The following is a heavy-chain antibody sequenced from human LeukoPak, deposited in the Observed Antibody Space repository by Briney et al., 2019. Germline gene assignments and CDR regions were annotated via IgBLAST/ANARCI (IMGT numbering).Heavy chain of an antibody. D-gene: IGHD3-10*01. CDR3: ARYVFSYGSGSYLAH. CDR2: INGSGGRT. Sequence: GGSLRLSCAASGFTFSNYGIAWVRQAPGKGLEWVTGINGSGGRTYYADSVKGRFTISRDNSKNTVYLQVNGLRAEDTAVYYCARYVFSYGSGSYLAHWGQGTLVTVSS. V-gene: IGHV3-23*01. J-gene: IGHJ4*02. CDR1: GFTFSNYG.